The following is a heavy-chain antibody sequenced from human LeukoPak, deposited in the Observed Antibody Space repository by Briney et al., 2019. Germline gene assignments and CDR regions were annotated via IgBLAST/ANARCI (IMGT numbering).Heavy chain of an antibody. V-gene: IGHV4-34*01. CDR3: ARGGHDYGDYSGYYFDY. CDR1: GGSLSSYY. D-gene: IGHD4-17*01. Sequence: SETLSLTCTVSGGSLSSYYWSWIRQPPGKGLEWIGEINHSGSTNYNPSLKSRVTISVDTSKNQFSLKLSSVTAADTAVYYCARGGHDYGDYSGYYFDYWGQGTLVTVSS. J-gene: IGHJ4*02. CDR2: INHSGST.